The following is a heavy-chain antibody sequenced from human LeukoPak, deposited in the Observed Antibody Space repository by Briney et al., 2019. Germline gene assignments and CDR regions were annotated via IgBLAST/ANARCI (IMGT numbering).Heavy chain of an antibody. CDR2: IRSKAYGGTT. CDR3: TRDSLDRIAVAGTLDY. J-gene: IGHJ4*02. V-gene: IGHV3-49*04. CDR1: GFTFGDYA. Sequence: GGSLRLSCTASGFTFGDYAMSWVRQAPGKGLEWVGFIRSKAYGGTTEYAASAKGRFTISRDDSKSIAYLQMNSLKTEDTAVYYCTRDSLDRIAVAGTLDYWGQGTLVTVSS. D-gene: IGHD6-19*01.